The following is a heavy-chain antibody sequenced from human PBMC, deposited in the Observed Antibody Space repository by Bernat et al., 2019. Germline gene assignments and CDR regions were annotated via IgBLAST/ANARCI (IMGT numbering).Heavy chain of an antibody. CDR1: GFTFSSYG. J-gene: IGHJ4*02. V-gene: IGHV3-30*03. CDR2: ISYDGSNK. D-gene: IGHD2-15*01. Sequence: QVQLVESGGGVVQPGRSLRLSCAASGFTFSSYGMHWVRQAPGKGLEWVAVISYDGSNKYYADSVKGRFTISRDNSKNTLYLQMNSLRAEDTAVYYCARDPEGYCSGGSCYSPDYWGQGTLVTVSS. CDR3: ARDPEGYCSGGSCYSPDY.